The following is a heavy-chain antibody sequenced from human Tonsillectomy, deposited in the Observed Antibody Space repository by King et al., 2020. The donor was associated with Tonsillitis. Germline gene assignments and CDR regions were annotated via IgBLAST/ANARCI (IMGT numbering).Heavy chain of an antibody. J-gene: IGHJ5*02. V-gene: IGHV4-59*01. CDR3: ARAPYGSGIIDWFDP. CDR1: GGSISSYY. Sequence: QLQESGPGLVKPSETLSLTCTVSGGSISSYYWSWIRQPPGKELEWIGYIYYTGSSNYHPSLKSRVTISVDTSKNKFSLTLSFVTAADTAVYYCARAPYGSGIIDWFDPWGQGTLVTVSS. CDR2: IYYTGSS. D-gene: IGHD3-10*01.